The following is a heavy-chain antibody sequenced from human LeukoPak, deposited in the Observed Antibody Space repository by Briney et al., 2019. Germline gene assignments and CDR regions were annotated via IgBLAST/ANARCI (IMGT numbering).Heavy chain of an antibody. D-gene: IGHD3-16*01. J-gene: IGHJ4*02. CDR1: GDSVSSNSDS. V-gene: IGHV6-1*01. CDR2: TYYRSRWYN. CDR3: ARKKAGGMFDY. Sequence: SQTLSLTCAISGDSVSSNSDSWNWIRQSPSRGLEWLGRTYYRSRWYNDYAVSMKSRITNNPDTSKNQFSLQLNSVTPEDTAVYYCARKKAGGMFDYWGQGTLVTVSS.